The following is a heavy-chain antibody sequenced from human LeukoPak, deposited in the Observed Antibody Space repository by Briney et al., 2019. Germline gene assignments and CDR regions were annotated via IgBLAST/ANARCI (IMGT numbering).Heavy chain of an antibody. CDR3: ARSFFVPAAMSQRWDDY. J-gene: IGHJ4*02. CDR2: INPNSGVT. CDR1: GYTFTGSY. V-gene: IGHV1-2*06. Sequence: ASVKDSCKDSGYTFTGSYMHCGRQAPGQGVEWRGRINPNSGVTNYAQKFQGGVTMTRDTSISTAHIELSTVKCADTAVYYCARSFFVPAAMSQRWDDYWGQGTLVTVSS. D-gene: IGHD2-2*01.